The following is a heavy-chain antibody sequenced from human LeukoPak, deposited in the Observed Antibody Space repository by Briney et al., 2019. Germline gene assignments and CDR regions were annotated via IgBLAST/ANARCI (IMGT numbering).Heavy chain of an antibody. CDR2: INPNSGGT. CDR1: GYTFTGYY. Sequence: ASVKVSCKASGYTFTGYYLHWVRQAPGQELEWMGWINPNSGGTNYAQKFQGRVTMTRDTSISTAYMELSRLRSDDTAVYYCARDGKGSGYWSGYWGQGTLVTVSS. D-gene: IGHD5-12*01. J-gene: IGHJ4*02. V-gene: IGHV1-2*02. CDR3: ARDGKGSGYWSGY.